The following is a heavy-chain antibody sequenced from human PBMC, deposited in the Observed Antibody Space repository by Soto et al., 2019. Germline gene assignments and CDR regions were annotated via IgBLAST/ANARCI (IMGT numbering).Heavy chain of an antibody. V-gene: IGHV4-59*01. J-gene: IGHJ5*02. CDR2: IHYSGTT. CDR3: AREDGDYITWFDP. D-gene: IGHD4-17*01. Sequence: QVQLQESGPGLVKPSETLSLTCTVSGDSISRYYWNWIRQSPGKGLEWIGNIHYSGTTNYNPSLKSRVTISVDTSNNQFSLELTSVTAADTAVYYCAREDGDYITWFDPWGQGTLVTVSS. CDR1: GDSISRYY.